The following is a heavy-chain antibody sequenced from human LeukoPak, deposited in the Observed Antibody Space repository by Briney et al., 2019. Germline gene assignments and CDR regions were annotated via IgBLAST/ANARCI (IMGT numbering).Heavy chain of an antibody. Sequence: GGSLRLSCAASGFTFDDYAMPWVRQAPGKGLEWVSGISWNSGSIGYADSVKGRFTISRDNAKNSLYLQMNSLRAEDTALYYCAKDHGSGSYGIYYYYGMDVWGQGTTVIVSS. V-gene: IGHV3-9*01. D-gene: IGHD3-10*01. J-gene: IGHJ6*02. CDR3: AKDHGSGSYGIYYYYGMDV. CDR2: ISWNSGSI. CDR1: GFTFDDYA.